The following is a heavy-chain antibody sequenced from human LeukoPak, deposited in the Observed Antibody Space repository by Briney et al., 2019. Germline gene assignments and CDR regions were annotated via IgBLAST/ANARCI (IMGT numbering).Heavy chain of an antibody. CDR2: IWYDGSKK. J-gene: IGHJ4*02. Sequence: PGGSLRLSCVASGFTFSSYGMHWVRQAPGKGLEWVAVIWYDGSKKYYADSVKGRSTISRDNSKNTLYLEMNSLRAEDTAVYYCARDVSYNSLDYWGQGTLVTVSS. D-gene: IGHD6-13*01. CDR1: GFTFSSYG. CDR3: ARDVSYNSLDY. V-gene: IGHV3-33*08.